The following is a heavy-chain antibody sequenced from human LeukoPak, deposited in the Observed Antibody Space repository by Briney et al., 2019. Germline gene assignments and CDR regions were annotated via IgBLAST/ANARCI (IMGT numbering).Heavy chain of an antibody. V-gene: IGHV3-64*01. CDR3: ANTLTTVVIPGAFDI. J-gene: IGHJ3*02. CDR2: ISSNGGST. CDR1: GFTFSSYA. D-gene: IGHD4-23*01. Sequence: GGSLRLSCAASGFTFSSYAMHWVRQAPGKGLEYVSAISSNGGSTYYANSVKGRFTISRDNSKNTLYLQMNSLRAEDKAVYYCANTLTTVVIPGAFDIWGQGTMVTVSS.